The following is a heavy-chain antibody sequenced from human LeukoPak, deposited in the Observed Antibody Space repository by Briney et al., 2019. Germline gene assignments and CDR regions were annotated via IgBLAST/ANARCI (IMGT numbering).Heavy chain of an antibody. J-gene: IGHJ4*02. CDR3: ARDGYSGSDAL. V-gene: IGHV4-59*01. CDR1: GCSISTYN. Sequence: SETLSLACTVSGCSISTYNWSWIRQPPGQGLEWIGYLYYSGTTKYNPSLKSRVTISVDTTQTQFSLKLSSVTAADTAVYYCARDGYSGSDALWGQGTLVTVSS. D-gene: IGHD5-12*01. CDR2: LYYSGTT.